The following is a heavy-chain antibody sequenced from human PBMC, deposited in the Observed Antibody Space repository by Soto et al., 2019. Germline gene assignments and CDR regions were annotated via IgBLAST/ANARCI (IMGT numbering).Heavy chain of an antibody. CDR2: ISKDGSNK. D-gene: IGHD3-9*01. V-gene: IGHV3-30*18. CDR1: GFTFSNYA. J-gene: IGHJ4*02. Sequence: QVQLVESGGGVVQPGRSLRLSCAVSGFTFSNYAMHWVRQAPGKGLEWVAVISKDGSNKYYGDFVKGRFTVSRDSSKNTLYLQMNSLREEDTAVYYCAKETGPQGGFDYWRQGALVTVSS. CDR3: AKETGPQGGFDY.